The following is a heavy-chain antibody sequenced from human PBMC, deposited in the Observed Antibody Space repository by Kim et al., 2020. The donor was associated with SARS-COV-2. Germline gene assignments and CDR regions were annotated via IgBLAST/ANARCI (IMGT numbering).Heavy chain of an antibody. Sequence: LQGRVTMTRNTSISTAYMELSSLRSEDTAVYYCARRVGGCSGGTCYWVDYWGQGTLVTVSS. D-gene: IGHD2-15*01. J-gene: IGHJ4*02. V-gene: IGHV1-8*01. CDR3: ARRVGGCSGGTCYWVDY.